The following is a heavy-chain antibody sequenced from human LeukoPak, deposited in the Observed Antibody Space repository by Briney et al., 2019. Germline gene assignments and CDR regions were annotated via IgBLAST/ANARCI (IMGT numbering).Heavy chain of an antibody. V-gene: IGHV3-23*01. CDR3: ASAGSISTADAGC. D-gene: IGHD3-3*01. CDR2: MKGGGET. CDR1: GCSFTNYA. J-gene: IGHJ4*02. Sequence: GGSLRLSCAASGCSFTNYAISWVRQAPARGPEWLSRMKGGGETFYSEPGNGRFTISRDDSRNTVYIQLTNLRVEDTAVYYCASAGSISTADAGCWGQGTQVTVSS.